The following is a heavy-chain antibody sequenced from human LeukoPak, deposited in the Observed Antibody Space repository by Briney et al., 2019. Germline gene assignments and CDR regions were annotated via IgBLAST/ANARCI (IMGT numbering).Heavy chain of an antibody. J-gene: IGHJ6*02. CDR3: ARGGVVVVAAQLTYYYYGMDV. Sequence: GASVKVSCKASGYTFTGYYMHWVRQAPGQGLEWMGWINPNSGGTNYAQKFQGWVTMTRDTSISTAYMELSRLRSDDTAVYYCARGGVVVVAAQLTYYYYGMDVWGQGTTVTVSS. D-gene: IGHD2-15*01. V-gene: IGHV1-2*04. CDR1: GYTFTGYY. CDR2: INPNSGGT.